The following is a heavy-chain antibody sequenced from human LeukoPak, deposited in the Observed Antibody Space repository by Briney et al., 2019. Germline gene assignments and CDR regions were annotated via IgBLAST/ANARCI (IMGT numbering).Heavy chain of an antibody. CDR3: AKLSGFWSGYPFDY. Sequence: GGSLRLSCAASGFTFSSYAMSWVRQAPGKGLEWVSAISGSGGSTYYADSVKGRFTISRDNSKNTLYLQMNSLRAEDTAVYHCAKLSGFWSGYPFDYWGQGTLVTVSS. J-gene: IGHJ4*02. CDR2: ISGSGGST. CDR1: GFTFSSYA. V-gene: IGHV3-23*01. D-gene: IGHD3-3*01.